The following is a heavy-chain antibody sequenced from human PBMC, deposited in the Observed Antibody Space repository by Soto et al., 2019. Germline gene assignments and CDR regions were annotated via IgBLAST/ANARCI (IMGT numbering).Heavy chain of an antibody. J-gene: IGHJ4*02. Sequence: QLQLQESGPGLVKPSETLSLTCTVSGDSISSSDNYWGWIRQPPGKGLEWIVSLYYSGNTYYNPSLRSRVTISVDTSNNQFSLRLNSVTAADMAVYYCERHGRWSYVLWGQGTLVTVSS. CDR1: GDSISSSDNY. V-gene: IGHV4-39*01. CDR3: ERHGRWSYVL. D-gene: IGHD6-13*01. CDR2: LYYSGNT.